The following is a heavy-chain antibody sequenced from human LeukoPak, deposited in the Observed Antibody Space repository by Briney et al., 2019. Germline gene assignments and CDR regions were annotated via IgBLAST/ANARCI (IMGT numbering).Heavy chain of an antibody. V-gene: IGHV4-59*01. CDR2: IYYNGGT. CDR3: ARGRVSSSTWYSTYYYYFYMDV. J-gene: IGHJ6*03. D-gene: IGHD1-1*01. CDR1: GGSISSYY. Sequence: SETLSLTCTVSGGSISSYYWSWIRQPPGKGLEWIGYIYYNGGTNYNPSLKSRVTMSVDTSKNQVSLTLTSVTAADTAVYFCARGRVSSSTWYSTYYYYFYMDVWGKGTTVTVSS.